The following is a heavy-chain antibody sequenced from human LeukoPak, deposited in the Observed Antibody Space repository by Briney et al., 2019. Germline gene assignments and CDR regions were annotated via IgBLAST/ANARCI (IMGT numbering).Heavy chain of an antibody. CDR2: INPSGGST. Sequence: ASVKVSCKASGCTFTNYYMHWVRQAPGQGLEWMGIINPSGGSTNYAQKFQGRVTMTRDMSTSTVYMELRSLRSEDTAVYYCARDPGSGNSPFFDYYYMEVWGKGTTVTVSS. CDR3: ARDPGSGNSPFFDYYYMEV. V-gene: IGHV1-46*01. CDR1: GCTFTNYY. D-gene: IGHD4-23*01. J-gene: IGHJ6*03.